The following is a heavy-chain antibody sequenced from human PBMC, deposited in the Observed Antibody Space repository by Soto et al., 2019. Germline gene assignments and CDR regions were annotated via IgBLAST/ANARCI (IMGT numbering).Heavy chain of an antibody. CDR2: IYYSGST. CDR1: GGSISSGGYY. V-gene: IGHV4-31*01. D-gene: IGHD3-10*01. Sequence: SETLSLTCTVSGGSISSGGYYWSWIRQHPGKGLEWIGYIYYSGSTYYNPSLKSQVTISVDTSKNQFSLKLSSVTAADTAVYYCARVYMVRGTIIRYFDYWGQGTLVTVSS. CDR3: ARVYMVRGTIIRYFDY. J-gene: IGHJ4*02.